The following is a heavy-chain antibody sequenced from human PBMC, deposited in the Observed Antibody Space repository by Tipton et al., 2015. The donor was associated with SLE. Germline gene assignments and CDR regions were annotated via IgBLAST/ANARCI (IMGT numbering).Heavy chain of an antibody. Sequence: SLRLSCAASGFTVSSNYMSWVRQAPGKGLEWVSSIISSSSYIYYADSVKGRFTISRDNAKNSLYLQMNSLRAEDTAVYYCARGSEAFDIWGQGTMVTVSS. V-gene: IGHV3-21*01. J-gene: IGHJ3*02. CDR3: ARGSEAFDI. D-gene: IGHD3-10*01. CDR1: GFTVSSNY. CDR2: IISSSSYI.